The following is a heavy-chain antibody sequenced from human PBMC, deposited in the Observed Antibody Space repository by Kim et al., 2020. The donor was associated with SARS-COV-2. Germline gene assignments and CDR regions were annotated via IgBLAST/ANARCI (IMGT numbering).Heavy chain of an antibody. J-gene: IGHJ1*01. CDR2: ISADGTNT. CDR3: AKDSRESIVVTAASQYFQY. V-gene: IGHV3-23*01. CDR1: GFTFNNYA. D-gene: IGHD2-15*01. Sequence: GGSLRLSCAASGFTFNNYAMGWVRQAPGKGLEWVSTISADGTNTFYADSVKGRFTISRDSLKNTLSLQMNSVRAADTALYYCAKDSRESIVVTAASQYFQYWGQGTLVTVSS.